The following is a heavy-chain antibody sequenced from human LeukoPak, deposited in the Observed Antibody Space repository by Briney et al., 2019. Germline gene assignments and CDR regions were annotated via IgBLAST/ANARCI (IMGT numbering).Heavy chain of an antibody. Sequence: SETLSLTCTVSGGSISSGGYYWSWIRQHPGKGLEWIGYIYYSGSTYYNPSLKSRATISVDTSKNQFSLKLSSVTAADTAVYYCAGVRSRNFDYWGQGTLVTVSS. D-gene: IGHD4-17*01. CDR3: AGVRSRNFDY. V-gene: IGHV4-31*03. CDR2: IYYSGST. CDR1: GGSISSGGYY. J-gene: IGHJ4*02.